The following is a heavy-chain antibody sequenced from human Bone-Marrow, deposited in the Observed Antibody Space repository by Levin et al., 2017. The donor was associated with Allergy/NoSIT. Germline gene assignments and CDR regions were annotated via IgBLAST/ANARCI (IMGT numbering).Heavy chain of an antibody. V-gene: IGHV1-8*01. Sequence: ASVKVSCKASGYSTDYDINWVRQATGQGLEWMGWMNPKSGHTGYAQKFQGRVTMTWDTSISTAYLELTSLRSEDTALYYCAKASGAILYQLGNWGQGTLITVSS. CDR2: MNPKSGHT. CDR1: GYSTDYD. CDR3: AKASGAILYQLGN. D-gene: IGHD3-10*01. J-gene: IGHJ4*02.